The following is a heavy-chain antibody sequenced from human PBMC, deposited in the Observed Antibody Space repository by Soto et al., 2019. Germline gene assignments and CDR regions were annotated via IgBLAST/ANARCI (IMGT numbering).Heavy chain of an antibody. V-gene: IGHV4-39*01. CDR1: GGSISSSSCY. Sequence: PLEILSLTCTVSGGSISSSSCYWGWIRQPPGKGLEWIGSIYYSGSTYYNPSLKSRVTISVDTSKNQFSLKLSSVTAADTAVYYCARQYCSGGSCYGVYYYGMDVWGQGTTVTVSS. D-gene: IGHD2-15*01. CDR3: ARQYCSGGSCYGVYYYGMDV. CDR2: IYYSGST. J-gene: IGHJ6*02.